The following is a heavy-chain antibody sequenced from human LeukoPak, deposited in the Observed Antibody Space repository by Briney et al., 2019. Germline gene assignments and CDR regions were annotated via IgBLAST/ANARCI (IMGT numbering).Heavy chain of an antibody. D-gene: IGHD5-18*01. CDR1: GGSISSSNW. Sequence: SETLSLTCAVSGGSISSSNWWSWVRQPPGKGLEWIGEIYHSGSTNYNPSLKSRVTISVDTSKNQFSLKLSSVTAADTAVYYCASSNVDTAMVMSYYYYGMDVWGQGTTVTVSS. CDR3: ASSNVDTAMVMSYYYYGMDV. V-gene: IGHV4-4*02. CDR2: IYHSGST. J-gene: IGHJ6*02.